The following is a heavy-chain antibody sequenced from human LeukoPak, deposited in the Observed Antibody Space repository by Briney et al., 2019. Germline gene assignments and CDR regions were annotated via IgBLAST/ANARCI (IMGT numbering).Heavy chain of an antibody. J-gene: IGHJ4*02. V-gene: IGHV4-59*12. CDR3: ARTITGGFDY. Sequence: SETLSLTCTVSGGSISSYYWSWIRQPPGKGLEWIGYIYYSGSTNYNPSLKSRVTISVDTSKNQFSLKLSSVTAADTAVYYCARTITGGFDYWGEGTLVTVSS. D-gene: IGHD1-20*01. CDR2: IYYSGST. CDR1: GGSISSYY.